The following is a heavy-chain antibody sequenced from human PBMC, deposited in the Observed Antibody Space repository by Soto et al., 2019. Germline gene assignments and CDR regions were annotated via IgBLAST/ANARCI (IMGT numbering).Heavy chain of an antibody. CDR3: ARQRGAARHWWFDP. D-gene: IGHD6-6*01. Sequence: PSETLSLTCTVSGGTISSSSYYLGWIRQPPGKGLEWIGSIYYSGSTYYNPSLKSRVTISVDTSKNQFSLKLSSVTAADTAVYYCARQRGAARHWWFDPWGQGTLVTVSS. J-gene: IGHJ5*02. V-gene: IGHV4-39*01. CDR1: GGTISSSSYY. CDR2: IYYSGST.